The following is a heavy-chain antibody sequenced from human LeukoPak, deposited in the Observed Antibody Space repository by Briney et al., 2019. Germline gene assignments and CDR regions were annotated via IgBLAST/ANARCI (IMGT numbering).Heavy chain of an antibody. CDR3: ATRDSSGTGGAFDI. J-gene: IGHJ3*02. V-gene: IGHV1-69-2*01. CDR1: GYTFTDYY. CDR2: ADPEDGET. D-gene: IGHD3-22*01. Sequence: ASVKVSCKVSGYTFTDYYMHWVQQAPGKGLEWMGLADPEDGETIYAEKFQARVTITADTSTDTAYMELSSLRSEDTAVYYCATRDSSGTGGAFDIWGQGTMVTVSS.